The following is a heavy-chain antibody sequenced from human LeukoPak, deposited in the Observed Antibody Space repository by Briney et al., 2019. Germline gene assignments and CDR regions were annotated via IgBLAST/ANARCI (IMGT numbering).Heavy chain of an antibody. CDR3: ARGARYCGSTSCPLGDWFDP. Sequence: AASVKVSCKASGYTFTGYYMHWVRQAPGQGLEWMGRINPNSGGTNYAQKFQGRVTMTRDTSISTAYMELSRLRSDDTAVYYCARGARYCGSTSCPLGDWFDPWGQGTLVTVSS. CDR1: GYTFTGYY. J-gene: IGHJ5*02. D-gene: IGHD2-2*01. CDR2: INPNSGGT. V-gene: IGHV1-2*06.